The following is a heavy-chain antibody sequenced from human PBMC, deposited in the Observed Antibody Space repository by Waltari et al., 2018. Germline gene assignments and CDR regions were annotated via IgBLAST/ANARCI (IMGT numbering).Heavy chain of an antibody. CDR2: IWYDGSNK. D-gene: IGHD3-22*01. CDR3: AREATYYYDSSGYYNY. V-gene: IGHV3-30*07. Sequence: QVQLVESGGGVVQPGRSLRLSCAASGFTFSSYAMHWVRQAPGKGLEWVAVIWYDGSNKYYADSVKGRFTISRDNSKNTLYLQMNSLRAEDTAVYYCAREATYYYDSSGYYNYWGQGTLVTVSS. CDR1: GFTFSSYA. J-gene: IGHJ4*02.